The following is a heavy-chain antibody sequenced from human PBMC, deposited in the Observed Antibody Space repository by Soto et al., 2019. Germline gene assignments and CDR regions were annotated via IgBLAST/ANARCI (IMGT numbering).Heavy chain of an antibody. CDR1: GFIFSSYG. J-gene: IGHJ6*02. V-gene: IGHV3-30*18. CDR2: ISYDGSNK. Sequence: QVQLVESGGGVVQPGRSLRLSCAASGFIFSSYGMHWVRQAPGKGLEWVAVISYDGSNKYYADSVKGRFTISRDNSKNTLYLQMSSLRAADTAVYYCAKGLRWSDYYYGMDVWGQGTTVTVSS. D-gene: IGHD6-13*01. CDR3: AKGLRWSDYYYGMDV.